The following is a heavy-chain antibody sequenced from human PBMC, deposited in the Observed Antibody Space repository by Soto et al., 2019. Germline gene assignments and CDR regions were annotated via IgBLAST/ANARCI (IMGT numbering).Heavy chain of an antibody. CDR3: ARDRGEAYYDILTGYYNVHWFDP. Sequence: SETLSLTCTVSGGSISSYYWSWIRQPPGKGLEWIGYIYYSGSTNYNPSLKSRVTISVDTSKNQFSLKLSSVTAADTAVYYCARDRGEAYYDILTGYYNVHWFDPWGQGTLVTV. CDR1: GGSISSYY. J-gene: IGHJ5*02. V-gene: IGHV4-59*01. D-gene: IGHD3-9*01. CDR2: IYYSGST.